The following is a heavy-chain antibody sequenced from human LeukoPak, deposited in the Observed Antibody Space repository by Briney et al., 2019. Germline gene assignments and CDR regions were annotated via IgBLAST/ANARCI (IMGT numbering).Heavy chain of an antibody. Sequence: PGGSLRLSCAASGFTFSSYAMSWVRQAPGKGLEWVSAISGSGGNTYYADSVRGRFAISRDNSKNTLYLQMNRVRAEDTAIYYCAKDGCSGGKCDFDHWGQGTLVTVSS. CDR1: GFTFSSYA. CDR2: ISGSGGNT. CDR3: AKDGCSGGKCDFDH. V-gene: IGHV3-23*01. D-gene: IGHD2-15*01. J-gene: IGHJ4*02.